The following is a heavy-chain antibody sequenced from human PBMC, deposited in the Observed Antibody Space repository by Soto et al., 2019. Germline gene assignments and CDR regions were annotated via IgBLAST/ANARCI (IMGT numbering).Heavy chain of an antibody. Sequence: GGSLRLSCAASGFTFSSYDMHWVRQAPGKGLEWVAVIAYDGTNKYYADSVKGRFTISRDNSKNTLYLQMNSLRAEDTAVYYCAKEYSRYYYAMDVWGQGTTVTVSS. CDR3: AKEYSRYYYAMDV. CDR1: GFTFSSYD. CDR2: IAYDGTNK. D-gene: IGHD5-12*01. J-gene: IGHJ6*02. V-gene: IGHV3-30*18.